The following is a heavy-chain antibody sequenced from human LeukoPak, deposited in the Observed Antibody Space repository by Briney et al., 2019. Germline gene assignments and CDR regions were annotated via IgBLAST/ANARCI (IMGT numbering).Heavy chain of an antibody. J-gene: IGHJ5*02. CDR3: ARHGSGSYPHNWFDP. CDR1: ISSISDNS. Sequence: PSETLSLTCTVSISSISDNSSSWIRQPPGKGLEWIGYIFYSGSTNYNPSLKSRVTISVDTSKNQFSLKLTSVTAADTAVYYCARHGSGSYPHNWFDPWGQGTLVTVSS. CDR2: IFYSGST. V-gene: IGHV4-59*08. D-gene: IGHD3-10*01.